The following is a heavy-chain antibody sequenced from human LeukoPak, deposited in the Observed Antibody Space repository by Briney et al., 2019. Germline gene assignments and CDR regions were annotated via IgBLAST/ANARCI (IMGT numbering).Heavy chain of an antibody. CDR2: ISAYNGNT. J-gene: IGHJ5*02. CDR1: GYTFTSYG. CDR3: ARGAYGQWLVRWFDP. V-gene: IGHV1-18*01. D-gene: IGHD6-19*01. Sequence: ASVKVSCKACGYTFTSYGISWVRQAPGQGLEWMGWISAYNGNTNYAQKLQGRVTMTTDTSTSTAYMELRSLRSDDTAVYYCARGAYGQWLVRWFDPWGQGTLVTVSS.